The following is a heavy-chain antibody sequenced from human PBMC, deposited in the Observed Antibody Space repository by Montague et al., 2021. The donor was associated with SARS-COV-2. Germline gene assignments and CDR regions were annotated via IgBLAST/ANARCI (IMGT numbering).Heavy chain of an antibody. CDR3: ARLGFVELWLNLGWFDP. CDR1: GGSISSYY. CDR2: VYYSGST. Sequence: SETLSLTCTVSGGSISSYYWSWIRQPPGKGLEWIGTVYYSGSTNYNPSLKSRVTMPVDTSKNQFSLELRSVTAADTAVYYCARLGFVELWLNLGWFDPWGQGPLVTVSS. D-gene: IGHD3-16*02. V-gene: IGHV4-59*08. J-gene: IGHJ5*02.